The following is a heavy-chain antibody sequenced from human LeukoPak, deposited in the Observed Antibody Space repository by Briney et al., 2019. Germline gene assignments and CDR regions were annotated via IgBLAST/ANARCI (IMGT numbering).Heavy chain of an antibody. CDR1: GGSISSGGYY. CDR2: IYSSGSA. J-gene: IGHJ4*02. V-gene: IGHV4-31*03. CDR3: ARGNDILTIDY. Sequence: SETLSLTCTVSGGSISSGGYYWSWIRQHPGKGLEWIGYIYSSGSAYYNPSLKSRLTISLDTSKSHLSLQLSAVTAADTAVYYCARGNDILTIDYWGQGTLVTVSS. D-gene: IGHD3-9*01.